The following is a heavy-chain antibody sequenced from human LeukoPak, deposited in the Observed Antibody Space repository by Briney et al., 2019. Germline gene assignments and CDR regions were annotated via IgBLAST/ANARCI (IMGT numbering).Heavy chain of an antibody. CDR1: GYSFTTYW. Sequence: GESLKISCKVSGYSFTTYWIGWVRQMPGKGLEWMGLINPGDSDTRYSPSFQGQVTISADKSISTAYLQWSSLKASDTAMYYCARGFEGSYYDSSGYYLDYWGQGTLVTVSS. V-gene: IGHV5-51*01. J-gene: IGHJ4*02. D-gene: IGHD3-22*01. CDR2: INPGDSDT. CDR3: ARGFEGSYYDSSGYYLDY.